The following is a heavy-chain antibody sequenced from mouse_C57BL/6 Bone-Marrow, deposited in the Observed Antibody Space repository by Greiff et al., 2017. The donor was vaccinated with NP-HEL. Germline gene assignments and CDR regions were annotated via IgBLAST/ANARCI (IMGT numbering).Heavy chain of an antibody. CDR2: INPNNGGT. CDR1: GYTFTDYN. CDR3: ARAATGYFDY. V-gene: IGHV1-18*01. J-gene: IGHJ2*02. Sequence: EVQLQQSGPELVKPGASVKIPCKASGYTFTDYNLDWVKQSHGKSLEWIGDINPNNGGTTYNQKFKGKATLTVDKSSSTAYMARLSLTSEDTAVSYCARAATGYFDYWGQGTSLTVSS.